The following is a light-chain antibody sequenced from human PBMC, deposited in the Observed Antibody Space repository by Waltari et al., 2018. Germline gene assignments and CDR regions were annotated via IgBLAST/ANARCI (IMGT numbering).Light chain of an antibody. J-gene: IGLJ3*02. CDR1: RGHKPYA. V-gene: IGLV4-69*01. CDR3: QAWGTGLIGV. Sequence: QVVLTQSPSASASLGASVNLTCTLRRGHKPYAIPWPPQQPERGPRSSTKGNNAGRHIKGVGIPDRFSGSSSGAERYLTISSLQSEDEADYYCQAWGTGLIGVFGGGTKLTVL. CDR2: GNNAGRH.